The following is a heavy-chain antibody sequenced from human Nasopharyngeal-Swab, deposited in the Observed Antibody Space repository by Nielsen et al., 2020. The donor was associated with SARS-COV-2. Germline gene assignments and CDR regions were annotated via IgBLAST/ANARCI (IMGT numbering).Heavy chain of an antibody. CDR1: GYTFTGYY. Sequence: GGSLRLSCKASGYTFTGYYMHWVRQAPGQGLEWMGRINPNSGGTNYAQKFQGRVTMTRDTSISTAYMGLSRLRSDDTAVYYCARDLGNKWEPPSFDYWGQGTLVTVSS. J-gene: IGHJ4*02. D-gene: IGHD1-26*01. CDR3: ARDLGNKWEPPSFDY. V-gene: IGHV1-2*06. CDR2: INPNSGGT.